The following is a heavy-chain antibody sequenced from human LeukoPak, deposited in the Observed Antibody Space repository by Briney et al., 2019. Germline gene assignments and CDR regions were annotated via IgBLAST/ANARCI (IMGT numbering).Heavy chain of an antibody. CDR1: GFTFSSYS. D-gene: IGHD6-13*01. V-gene: IGHV3-23*01. CDR3: AKAASIATTAWFDP. Sequence: GGSLRLSCAASGFTFSSYSMSWVRQAPGKGLEWVSAISGDGDSTFYADSVKGRFTISRDNSKNTLYLQMNSLRAEDTAVYYCAKAASIATTAWFDPWGQGTLVTVSS. J-gene: IGHJ5*02. CDR2: ISGDGDST.